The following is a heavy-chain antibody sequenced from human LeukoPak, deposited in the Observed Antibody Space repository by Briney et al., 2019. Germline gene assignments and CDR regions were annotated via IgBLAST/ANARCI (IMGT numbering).Heavy chain of an antibody. J-gene: IGHJ5*02. CDR2: IIPIFGTA. V-gene: IGHV1-69*01. D-gene: IGHD5-18*01. Sequence: GSSVKVSCKASGGPFSNYAINWVRQAPGQGLEWMGGIIPIFGTANYAQKFQGRVTITADESTRTAYMELSSLRSEDTAMYYCARDRGRGYSYGWNMNWFDPWGQGTLVTVSS. CDR1: GGPFSNYA. CDR3: ARDRGRGYSYGWNMNWFDP.